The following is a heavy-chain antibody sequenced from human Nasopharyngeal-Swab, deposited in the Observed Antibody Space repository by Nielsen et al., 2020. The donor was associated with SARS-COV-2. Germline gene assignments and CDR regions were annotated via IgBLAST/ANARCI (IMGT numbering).Heavy chain of an antibody. D-gene: IGHD3-10*01. CDR3: ARVRATMVQGVMRHYYGMDV. J-gene: IGHJ6*02. V-gene: IGHV1-2*06. Sequence: ASVKVSCKASGYTFTSYGISWVRQAPGQGLEWMGRINPNSGGTNYAQKFQGRVTMTRDTSISTAYMELSRLRSDDTAVYYCARVRATMVQGVMRHYYGMDVWGQGTTVTVSS. CDR1: GYTFTSYG. CDR2: INPNSGGT.